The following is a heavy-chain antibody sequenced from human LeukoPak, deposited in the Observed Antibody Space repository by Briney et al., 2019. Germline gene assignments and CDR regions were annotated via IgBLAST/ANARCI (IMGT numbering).Heavy chain of an antibody. CDR3: VSPVFVNY. Sequence: GGSLRLSCSASGFTFSSYGMHWVRQAPGKGLEHVSTIGSDGDSTYYADSVKGRFTISRDNSKNALYLQMSSQRPEDTAVYYCVSPVFVNYWGQGTLVAVSS. CDR2: IGSDGDST. J-gene: IGHJ4*02. CDR1: GFTFSSYG. D-gene: IGHD3-16*02. V-gene: IGHV3-64D*06.